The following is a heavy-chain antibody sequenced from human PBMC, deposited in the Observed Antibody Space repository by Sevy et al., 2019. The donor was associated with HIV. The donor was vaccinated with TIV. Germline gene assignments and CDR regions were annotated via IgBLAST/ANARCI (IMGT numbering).Heavy chain of an antibody. J-gene: IGHJ3*01. Sequence: GGSLRLSCAASGFTFNRYWMSWVRQAPGKGLEWVANMKQDESEKHYADSVKGRFTISRDNTKNSLFLQLDTVRDEDSAIYYCAKIDDGDFGGIVRVWGQGTMVTVSS. D-gene: IGHD2-21*01. CDR1: GFTFNRYW. CDR2: MKQDESEK. CDR3: AKIDDGDFGGIVRV. V-gene: IGHV3-7*03.